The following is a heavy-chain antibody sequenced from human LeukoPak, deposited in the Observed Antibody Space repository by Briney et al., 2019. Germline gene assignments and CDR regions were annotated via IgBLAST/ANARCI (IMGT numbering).Heavy chain of an antibody. CDR3: ARGRKNDFWSGYYPYYFDY. CDR1: GYTFTSYD. V-gene: IGHV1-8*01. J-gene: IGHJ4*02. Sequence: ASVKVSCKASGYTFTSYDINWVRQATGQGLEWMGWMNPNSGNTGYAQKFQGRVTMTRNTSISTAYMELSSLRSEDTAVYYCARGRKNDFWSGYYPYYFDYWGQGILVTVSS. D-gene: IGHD3-3*01. CDR2: MNPNSGNT.